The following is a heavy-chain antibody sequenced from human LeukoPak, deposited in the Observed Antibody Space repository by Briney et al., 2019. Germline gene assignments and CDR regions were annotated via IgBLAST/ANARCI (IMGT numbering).Heavy chain of an antibody. Sequence: PSETLSLTCTVSGGSISSGGYYWSWIRQHPGKGLEWIGYIYYSGSTYYNPSLKSRVTISVDTSKNQFSLKLSSVTAADTAVYYCARGEGGSSSFDYWGQGTLVTVSS. J-gene: IGHJ4*02. CDR1: GGSISSGGYY. CDR2: IYYSGST. D-gene: IGHD6-6*01. V-gene: IGHV4-31*03. CDR3: ARGEGGSSSFDY.